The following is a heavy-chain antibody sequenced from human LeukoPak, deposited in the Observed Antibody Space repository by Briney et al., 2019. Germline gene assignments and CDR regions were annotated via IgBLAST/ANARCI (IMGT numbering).Heavy chain of an antibody. J-gene: IGHJ4*02. CDR3: ARGSTYYDILTSYQGRAYFDY. CDR2: INPNSGGT. V-gene: IGHV1-2*06. CDR1: GYTFTAYY. D-gene: IGHD3-9*01. Sequence: ASVKVSCKASGYTFTAYYMHWVRQAPGQGLEWMGRINPNSGGTNYAQKFQGRVTMTRDTSISTAYMELSRLRSDDTAVYYCARGSTYYDILTSYQGRAYFDYWGQGTLVTVSS.